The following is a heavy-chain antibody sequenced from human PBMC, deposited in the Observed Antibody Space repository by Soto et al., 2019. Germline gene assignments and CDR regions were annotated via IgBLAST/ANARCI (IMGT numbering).Heavy chain of an antibody. V-gene: IGHV3-43*01. CDR1: GFTFDDYT. D-gene: IGHD6-19*01. J-gene: IGHJ6*02. Sequence: GGSLRLSCAASGFTFDDYTMHWVRQAPGKGLEWVSLISWDGGSTYYADSVKGRFTISSDNSKNSLYLQMNSLRTEDTALYYCAKDKVAGTGDYYYGMDVWGQGTTVTVSS. CDR3: AKDKVAGTGDYYYGMDV. CDR2: ISWDGGST.